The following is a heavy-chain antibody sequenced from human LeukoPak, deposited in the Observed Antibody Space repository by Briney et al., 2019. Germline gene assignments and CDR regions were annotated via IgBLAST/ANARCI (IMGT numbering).Heavy chain of an antibody. D-gene: IGHD3-16*01. Sequence: ASVNVSCKASGYTFTGYYMHWVRQAPGQGLEWMGWINPNSGGTNYAQKFQGRDTMTRDTSISTAYMELSRLRSDDTAVYYCARVSRVGGTRAFDIWGQGTMVTVSS. CDR2: INPNSGGT. CDR1: GYTFTGYY. CDR3: ARVSRVGGTRAFDI. V-gene: IGHV1-2*02. J-gene: IGHJ3*02.